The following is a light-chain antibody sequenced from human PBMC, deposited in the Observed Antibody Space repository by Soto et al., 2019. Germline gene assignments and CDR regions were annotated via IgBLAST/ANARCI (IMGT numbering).Light chain of an antibody. CDR1: QGISSY. J-gene: IGKJ1*01. V-gene: IGKV1-9*01. Sequence: IQLTQSPSSLSASVGDRVTITCRASQGISSYLAWYQQKPGKAPKLLIYAASTLQSGVPSRFSGSGSGTDFTLTISSLQPEDVAVYYCQQYEAVVTFGQGTKVEI. CDR2: AAS. CDR3: QQYEAVVT.